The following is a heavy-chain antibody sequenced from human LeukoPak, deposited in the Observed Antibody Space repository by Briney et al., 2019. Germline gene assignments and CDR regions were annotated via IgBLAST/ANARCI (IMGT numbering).Heavy chain of an antibody. CDR1: GGSISSYY. V-gene: IGHV4-4*09. CDR2: IYTSGST. J-gene: IGHJ3*02. D-gene: IGHD3-10*01. Sequence: PSETLSLTCTVSGGSISSYYWSWIRQPPGKGLEWIGYIYTSGSTNYNPSLKSRVTISVDTSKNQFSLKLSSVTAADTAVYCCARHPLQWHYYGSGAGAFDIWGQGTMVTVSS. CDR3: ARHPLQWHYYGSGAGAFDI.